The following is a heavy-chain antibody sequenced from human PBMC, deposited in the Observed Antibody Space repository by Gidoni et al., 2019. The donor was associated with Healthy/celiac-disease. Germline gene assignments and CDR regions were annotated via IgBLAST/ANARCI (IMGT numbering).Heavy chain of an antibody. D-gene: IGHD2-21*02. CDR3: ASGYCGGDCYSSGRGSLFDY. J-gene: IGHJ4*02. Sequence: QVQLVQSGAEVKKPGSSVKVSCKASGGTFSSSAISWVRQAPGQGLEWMGGIIPIFGTANYAQKFQGRVTITADESTSTAYMELSSLRSEDTAVYYCASGYCGGDCYSSGRGSLFDYWGQGTLVTVSS. CDR1: GGTFSSSA. V-gene: IGHV1-69*01. CDR2: IIPIFGTA.